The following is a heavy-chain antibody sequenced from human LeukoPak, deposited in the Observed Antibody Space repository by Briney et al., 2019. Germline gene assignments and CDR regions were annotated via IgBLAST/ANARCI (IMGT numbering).Heavy chain of an antibody. CDR1: GFTFSSYA. D-gene: IGHD5-18*01. CDR2: VSGSGGST. Sequence: GGSLRLSCAASGFTFSSYAMSWVRQAPGKGLEWVSGVSGSGGSTVYTDSVKGRFTISRDNSKNTLYLQMNSLKTEDTAVYYCTTRPWETAMPYWGQGTLVTVSS. V-gene: IGHV3-23*01. J-gene: IGHJ4*02. CDR3: TTRPWETAMPY.